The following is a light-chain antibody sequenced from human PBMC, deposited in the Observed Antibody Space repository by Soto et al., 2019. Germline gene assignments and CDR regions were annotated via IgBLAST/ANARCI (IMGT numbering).Light chain of an antibody. CDR3: AACYDSLNGVV. Sequence: QSVLTQPPSASGTPGQRVTNSCSGSSSNIGSNTVNWYQQLPGTAPTLLIYSNNQRPSAVPDRFSVSKSGTSASLAISWLQYEDEADYYCAACYDSLNGVVFGGGTKVTVL. CDR1: SSNIGSNT. V-gene: IGLV1-44*01. J-gene: IGLJ2*01. CDR2: SNN.